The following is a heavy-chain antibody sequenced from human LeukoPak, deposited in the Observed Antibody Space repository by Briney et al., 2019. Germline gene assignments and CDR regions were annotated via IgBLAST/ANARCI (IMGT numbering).Heavy chain of an antibody. Sequence: ASVKVSCKASGYTFTGYCMHWVRQAPGQGLEWMGRINPNSGGTNYAQKFQGRVTMTRDTSISTAYMELSRLRSDDTAVHYCARVELRFLEWLFGYWGQGTLVTVSS. CDR3: ARVELRFLEWLFGY. V-gene: IGHV1-2*06. CDR1: GYTFTGYC. CDR2: INPNSGGT. J-gene: IGHJ4*02. D-gene: IGHD3-3*01.